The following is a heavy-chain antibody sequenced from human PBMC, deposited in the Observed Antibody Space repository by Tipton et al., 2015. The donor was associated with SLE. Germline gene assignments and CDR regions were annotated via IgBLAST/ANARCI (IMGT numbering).Heavy chain of an antibody. CDR1: GGSITPRSYY. J-gene: IGHJ3*01. CDR2: ISYRGAT. CDR3: AKNRPIMGTTDAFDV. D-gene: IGHD1-7*01. V-gene: IGHV4-39*07. Sequence: TLSLTCIVSGGSITPRSYYWGWIRQPPGKGLEWIASISYRGATYYNPSLKSRVIISLDTSRNHFSLKLTSVTAADTAVYYCAKNRPIMGTTDAFDVWSQGTMV.